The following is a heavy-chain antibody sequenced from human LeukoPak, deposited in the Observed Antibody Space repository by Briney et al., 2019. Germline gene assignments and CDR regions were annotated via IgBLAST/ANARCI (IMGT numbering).Heavy chain of an antibody. CDR1: GFTFGSYG. CDR2: IYYGGSDK. V-gene: IGHV3-33*01. D-gene: IGHD3-22*01. CDR3: ARQIAYYYDSSGYYTTDY. Sequence: GGSLRLSCAASGFTFGSYGMHWVRQAPGKGLEWVAIIYYGGSDKYYAASVNGRFTIVSTNSKDTLYLQMNRLTAEDTAVYYCARQIAYYYDSSGYYTTDYWGQGTLVTVSS. J-gene: IGHJ4*02.